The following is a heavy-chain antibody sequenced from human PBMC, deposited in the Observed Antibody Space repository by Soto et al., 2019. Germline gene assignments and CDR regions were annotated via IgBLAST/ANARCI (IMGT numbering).Heavy chain of an antibody. Sequence: ASVKVSCKASGYTFTSYAMHWVRQAPGQRLEWMGWINAGNGNTKYSQKLQGRVTITRDTSASTAYMELSSLRSEDTAVYYCARDRKLELRPFDPWGQGTLVTVSS. CDR1: GYTFTSYA. J-gene: IGHJ5*02. CDR2: INAGNGNT. CDR3: ARDRKLELRPFDP. V-gene: IGHV1-3*01. D-gene: IGHD1-7*01.